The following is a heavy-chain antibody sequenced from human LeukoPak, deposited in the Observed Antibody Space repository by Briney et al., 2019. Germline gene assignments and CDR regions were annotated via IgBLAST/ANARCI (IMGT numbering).Heavy chain of an antibody. Sequence: GASVKVSCKASGYTFTSYGISWVRQAPGQGLEWMGWISAYNGNTNYAQKLQGRVTMTTDTSTSTAYMELRSLRSDDTAVYYCAREIFPSYYYDSSGYYPFDYWGQGILVTVSS. V-gene: IGHV1-18*01. J-gene: IGHJ4*02. CDR3: AREIFPSYYYDSSGYYPFDY. D-gene: IGHD3-22*01. CDR2: ISAYNGNT. CDR1: GYTFTSYG.